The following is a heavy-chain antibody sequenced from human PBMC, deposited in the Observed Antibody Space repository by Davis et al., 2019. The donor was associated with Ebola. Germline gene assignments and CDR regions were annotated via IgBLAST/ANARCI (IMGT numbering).Heavy chain of an antibody. Sequence: GESLKISCAASGFTFSGSAMHWVRQASGKGLEWVGRIRSKANSYATAYAASVKGRFTISRDDSKNTAYLQMNSLKTEDTAVYYCTAGGSSSGYLWGQGTLVTVSS. D-gene: IGHD3-22*01. CDR3: TAGGSSSGYL. CDR2: IRSKANSYAT. J-gene: IGHJ5*02. V-gene: IGHV3-73*01. CDR1: GFTFSGSA.